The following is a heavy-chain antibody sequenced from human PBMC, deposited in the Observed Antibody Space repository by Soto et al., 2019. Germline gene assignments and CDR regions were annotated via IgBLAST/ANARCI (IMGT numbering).Heavy chain of an antibody. CDR3: ARVSYYDSSGYLN. D-gene: IGHD3-22*01. J-gene: IGHJ4*02. CDR1: GFTFSSYS. CDR2: ISSSSSTI. Sequence: GGSLRLSCAASGFTFSSYSMNWVRQAPGKGLEWVSYISSSSSTIYYADSVKGRFTISRDNAKNSLYLQMNSLRGEDTAVYYCARVSYYDSSGYLNWGQGTLVTVSS. V-gene: IGHV3-48*01.